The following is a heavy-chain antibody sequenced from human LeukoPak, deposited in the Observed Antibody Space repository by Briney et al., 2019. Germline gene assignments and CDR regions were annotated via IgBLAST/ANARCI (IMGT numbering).Heavy chain of an antibody. J-gene: IGHJ3*02. Sequence: GGSLRLSCTVSGFTSSSYSMNWVRQAPGKGLEWVSSITSSSSYIYYGDSVKGRFTISRDNAKNSVYLQMNSLRAEDTAVYYCARDGPPTWIPLDIWGQGTMVTVSS. CDR1: GFTSSSYS. D-gene: IGHD5-12*01. CDR2: ITSSSSYI. CDR3: ARDGPPTWIPLDI. V-gene: IGHV3-21*01.